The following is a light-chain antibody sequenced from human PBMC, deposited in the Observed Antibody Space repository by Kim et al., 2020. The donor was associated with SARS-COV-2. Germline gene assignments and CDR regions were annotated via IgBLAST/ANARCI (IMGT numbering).Light chain of an antibody. V-gene: IGKV1-5*03. CDR2: KAA. J-gene: IGKJ2*03. CDR1: QRMSSW. Sequence: SAAVGDRVTITCRASQRMSSWLAWYQQKPGKAPKLRIYKAASLESGVPSRFSGSGSGTEFTLTISSLQPDDFATYYCQQYNNYPYSFGQGTKLEI. CDR3: QQYNNYPYS.